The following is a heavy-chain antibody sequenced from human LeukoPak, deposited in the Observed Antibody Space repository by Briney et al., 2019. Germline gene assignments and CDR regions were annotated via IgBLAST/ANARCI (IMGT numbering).Heavy chain of an antibody. CDR3: ARGGPIYCSGDSCYPGDY. V-gene: IGHV3-30*03. CDR1: GFTFSSSA. Sequence: PGGSLRLSCAASGFTFSSSAMSWVRQAPGKGLEWVAVISYDGSNKYYADSVKGRFTISRDNSKNTLYLQMNSLRAEDTAVYYCARGGPIYCSGDSCYPGDYWGQGTLVTVSS. D-gene: IGHD2-15*01. J-gene: IGHJ4*02. CDR2: ISYDGSNK.